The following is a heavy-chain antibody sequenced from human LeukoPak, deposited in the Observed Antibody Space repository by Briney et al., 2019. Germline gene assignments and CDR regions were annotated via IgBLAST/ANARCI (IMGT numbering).Heavy chain of an antibody. Sequence: QPGGSLRLSCVASGFTFSSYIMTWVRQAPGKGLEWVSTIKGSAEATFYADSVKDRFTISRDNSKNTLYLQMNSLRADDTALYFCARDHENSGYPTSDYWDQGTLVTVSS. D-gene: IGHD3-22*01. CDR1: GFTFSSYI. V-gene: IGHV3-23*01. CDR3: ARDHENSGYPTSDY. J-gene: IGHJ4*02. CDR2: IKGSAEAT.